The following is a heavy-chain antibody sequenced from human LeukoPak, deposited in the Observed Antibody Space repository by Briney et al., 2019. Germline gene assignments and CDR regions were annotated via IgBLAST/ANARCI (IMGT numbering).Heavy chain of an antibody. V-gene: IGHV3-11*06. D-gene: IGHD2-15*01. CDR1: GFSFSDYY. CDR3: ARGSSNWYFDL. Sequence: GGSLRLSCAVSGFSFSDYYMSWIRQTPGKGLEWVSYIGSFNTYTNYADSVKGRFTISRDNAKNSLHLQMNSLRDEDTAVYYCARGSSNWYFDLWGRGTLVTVSS. CDR2: IGSFNTYT. J-gene: IGHJ2*01.